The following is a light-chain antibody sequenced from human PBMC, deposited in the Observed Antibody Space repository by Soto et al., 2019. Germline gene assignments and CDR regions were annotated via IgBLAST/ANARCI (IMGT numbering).Light chain of an antibody. J-gene: IGKJ4*01. Sequence: EIVLTQSPATLSLSPGERATLSCRASQSVSSYLAWYQQKPGQAPRLLIYDAYNRATGIPARFSGSGSGTDFTLTISSLEPEDFAVYYCQQRSNWPRPLTFGGGTKVEIK. CDR1: QSVSSY. V-gene: IGKV3-11*01. CDR3: QQRSNWPRPLT. CDR2: DAY.